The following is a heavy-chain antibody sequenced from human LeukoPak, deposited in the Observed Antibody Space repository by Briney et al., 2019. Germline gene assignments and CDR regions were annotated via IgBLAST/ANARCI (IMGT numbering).Heavy chain of an antibody. CDR1: GYTFTSYY. J-gene: IGHJ5*02. Sequence: VASVKVSCKASGYTFTSYYMHWVRQAPGQGLEWMGIINPSGGSTSYAQKSQGRVTMTRDTSTSTVYMELSSLRSEDTAVYYCASLFSSGPLGGPWGQGTLVTVSS. D-gene: IGHD3-22*01. CDR3: ASLFSSGPLGGP. CDR2: INPSGGST. V-gene: IGHV1-46*01.